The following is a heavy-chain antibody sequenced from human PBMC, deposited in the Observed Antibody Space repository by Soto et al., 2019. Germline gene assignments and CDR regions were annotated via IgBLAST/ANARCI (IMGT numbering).Heavy chain of an antibody. CDR2: INAGNGNT. D-gene: IGHD1-26*01. CDR1: GYTFTNYA. CDR3: ARGGSLYWYFDL. V-gene: IGHV1-3*01. J-gene: IGHJ2*01. Sequence: ASVKVSCKASGYTFTNYAMHWVRQAPGQRLEWMGWINAGNGNTKYSQKFQGRVTITRYTSASTAYMELSSLSFEDTAVYYCARGGSLYWYFDLWGRGTLVTVSS.